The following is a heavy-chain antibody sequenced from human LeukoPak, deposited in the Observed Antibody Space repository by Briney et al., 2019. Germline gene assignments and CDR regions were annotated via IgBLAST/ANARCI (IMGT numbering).Heavy chain of an antibody. CDR3: ARDARVGYSSCWYYYMDV. Sequence: ASVKVSCKASGYTFTGYYMHWVRQAPGQGLEWMGRINPNSGGTNYAQKFQGRVTMTRDTSISTAYMELSRLRSDDTAVYYCARDARVGYSSCWYYYMDVWGKGTTVTVSS. J-gene: IGHJ6*03. CDR2: INPNSGGT. V-gene: IGHV1-2*06. D-gene: IGHD6-13*01. CDR1: GYTFTGYY.